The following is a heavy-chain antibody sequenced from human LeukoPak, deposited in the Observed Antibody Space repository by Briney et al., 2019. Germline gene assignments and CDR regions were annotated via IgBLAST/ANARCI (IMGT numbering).Heavy chain of an antibody. J-gene: IGHJ4*02. CDR2: IYHSGST. Sequence: SETLSLTCIVSGYSISSGYYWGWIRQSPGKGLEWIGSIYHSGSTYYNPSLKSRVTMSVDTSKNQFSLKLNSVTAADTAVYYCARSGDRMDYFDYWGQGTLVTVSS. D-gene: IGHD3-10*01. CDR3: ARSGDRMDYFDY. CDR1: GYSISSGYY. V-gene: IGHV4-38-2*02.